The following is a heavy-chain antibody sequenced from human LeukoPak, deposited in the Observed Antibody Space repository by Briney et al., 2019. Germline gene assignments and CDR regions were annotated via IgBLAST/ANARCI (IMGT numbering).Heavy chain of an antibody. D-gene: IGHD1-26*01. CDR3: ARVSPQYYSGSYHFDY. CDR1: GGTFSSYA. J-gene: IGHJ4*02. CDR2: IIPIFGTA. V-gene: IGHV1-69*01. Sequence: GSSVKVSCKASGGTFSSYAISWVRQAPGQGLEWMGGIIPIFGTANYAQKFQGRVTITADESTSTAYMELSSLRSEDTAVHYCARVSPQYYSGSYHFDYWGQGTLVTVSS.